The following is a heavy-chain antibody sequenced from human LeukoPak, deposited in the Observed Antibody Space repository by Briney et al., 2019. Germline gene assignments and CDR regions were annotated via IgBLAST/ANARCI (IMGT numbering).Heavy chain of an antibody. Sequence: PGGSLRLSCAASGFTFSSYAMSWVRQSPGKGPEWVSAISGSGGSTYYADSVKGRFTISRDNSKNTLYLQMNSLRAEDTAVYYCAKVVIVVVPAEFDYWGQGTLVTVSS. CDR2: ISGSGGST. J-gene: IGHJ4*02. CDR1: GFTFSSYA. CDR3: AKVVIVVVPAEFDY. V-gene: IGHV3-23*01. D-gene: IGHD2-2*01.